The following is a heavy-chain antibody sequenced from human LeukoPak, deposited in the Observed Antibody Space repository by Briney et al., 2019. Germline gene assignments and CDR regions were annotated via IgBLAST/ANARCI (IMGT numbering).Heavy chain of an antibody. CDR1: GGSFSGYY. V-gene: IGHV4-34*01. CDR3: AGGRGYYYVESGGYFDY. J-gene: IGHJ4*02. Sequence: SETLSLTCAVYGGSFSGYYWSWIRQPPGKGLEWIGEINHSGSTNYNPSLKSRVTISVDTSKNQFSLKLSSVTAADTAVYYCAGGRGYYYVESGGYFDYWGQGTLVTVSS. CDR2: INHSGST. D-gene: IGHD3-22*01.